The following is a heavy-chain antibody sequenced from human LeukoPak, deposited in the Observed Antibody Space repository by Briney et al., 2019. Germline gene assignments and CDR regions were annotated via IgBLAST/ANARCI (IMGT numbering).Heavy chain of an antibody. Sequence: ASVKVSCKTSGYTFTNYGVSWVRQAPGQGLEWMGWISAYNGNTNYAQKLQGRVTMTTDTSTSTAYMELRSLRSDDTAVYYCATTVRITMISQGAFDIWGQGTVVTVSS. CDR1: GYTFTNYG. CDR2: ISAYNGNT. D-gene: IGHD3-22*01. J-gene: IGHJ3*02. V-gene: IGHV1-18*01. CDR3: ATTVRITMISQGAFDI.